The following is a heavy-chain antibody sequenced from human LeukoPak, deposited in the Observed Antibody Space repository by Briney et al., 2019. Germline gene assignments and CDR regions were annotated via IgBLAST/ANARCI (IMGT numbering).Heavy chain of an antibody. Sequence: SETLSLTCTVSGDSISSFYWSWIRQPAGKGLEWIGRIYTNGDTNYNSSLTSRVTMSIDTSMNQFSLNLRSLTAADTAVYYCAREGYSSGWYRGYFDLWGRGTLVTVSS. CDR1: GDSISSFY. J-gene: IGHJ2*01. D-gene: IGHD6-19*01. CDR2: IYTNGDT. CDR3: AREGYSSGWYRGYFDL. V-gene: IGHV4-4*07.